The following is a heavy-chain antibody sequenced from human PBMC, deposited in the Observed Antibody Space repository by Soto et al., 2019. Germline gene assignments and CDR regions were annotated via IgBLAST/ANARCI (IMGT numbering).Heavy chain of an antibody. CDR3: AKPLGLLRRAMAQGSDY. CDR1: GFTFSSYG. D-gene: IGHD5-18*01. V-gene: IGHV3-30*18. CDR2: VSYDEITK. Sequence: GGSLRLSCAASGFTFSSYGMNWVRQSPGKGLEWVAVVSYDEITKYYADSVKGRFTISRDNSKNTVYLQMNSLRPEDTAVYYCAKPLGLLRRAMAQGSDYWGQGTLVTVSS. J-gene: IGHJ4*02.